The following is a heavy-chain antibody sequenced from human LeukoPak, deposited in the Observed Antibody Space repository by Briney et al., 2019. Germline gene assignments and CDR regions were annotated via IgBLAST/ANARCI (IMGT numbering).Heavy chain of an antibody. Sequence: GGSLRLSCAASGFTFSSYAMHWVRQAPGKGLEWVAVISYDGSNKYYADSVKGRFTISRDNSKNTLYLQMNSLRAEDTALYYCAKEGFHDAFDIWGQGTMVTVSS. CDR1: GFTFSSYA. CDR2: ISYDGSNK. CDR3: AKEGFHDAFDI. J-gene: IGHJ3*02. V-gene: IGHV3-30-3*01.